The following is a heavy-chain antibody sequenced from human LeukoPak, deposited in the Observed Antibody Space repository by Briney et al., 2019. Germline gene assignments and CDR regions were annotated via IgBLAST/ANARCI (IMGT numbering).Heavy chain of an antibody. CDR1: GFTFSSYS. CDR3: ARDPPVSSYYDILTGYRPTYGMDV. CDR2: ISSSSSTI. D-gene: IGHD3-9*01. V-gene: IGHV3-48*01. Sequence: GSLRLSCAASGFTFSSYSMNWVHQAPGKGLEWVSYISSSSSTIYYADSVKGRFTISRDNAKNSLYLQMNSLRAEDTAVYYCARDPPVSSYYDILTGYRPTYGMDVWGQGTTVTVSS. J-gene: IGHJ6*02.